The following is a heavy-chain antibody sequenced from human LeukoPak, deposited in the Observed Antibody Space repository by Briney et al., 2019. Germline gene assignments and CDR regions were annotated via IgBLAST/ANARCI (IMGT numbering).Heavy chain of an antibody. Sequence: SETLSLTCIVSGVSIKNNYWSWMRQPPGKGLEWVGYIYYSGSTNYNPSLKSRVTMSVDTSRNQFSLKLSSVTAADAAVYYCAKSANGYSSSWGQGTLVTVSS. V-gene: IGHV4-59*08. D-gene: IGHD5-18*01. CDR2: IYYSGST. CDR3: AKSANGYSSS. CDR1: GVSIKNNY. J-gene: IGHJ5*02.